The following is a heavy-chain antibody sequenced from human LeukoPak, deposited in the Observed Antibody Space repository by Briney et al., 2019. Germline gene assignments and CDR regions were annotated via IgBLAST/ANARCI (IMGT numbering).Heavy chain of an antibody. V-gene: IGHV4-34*01. CDR1: GFTFGSYA. Sequence: PGGSLRLSCAASGFTFGSYAMSWVRQPPGKGLEWIGEINHSGSTNYNPSLKSRVTISVDTSKNQFSLKLSSVTAADTAVYYCARLSRYYYMDVWGKGTTVTVSS. D-gene: IGHD5/OR15-5a*01. CDR3: ARLSRYYYMDV. J-gene: IGHJ6*03. CDR2: INHSGST.